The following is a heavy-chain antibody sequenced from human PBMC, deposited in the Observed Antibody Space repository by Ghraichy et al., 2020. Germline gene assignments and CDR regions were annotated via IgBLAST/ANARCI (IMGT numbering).Heavy chain of an antibody. V-gene: IGHV4-39*01. CDR2: IYYSGST. CDR3: ARQRGDTAMSYGYYYYMDV. D-gene: IGHD2-2*01. Sequence: SETLSLTCTVSGGSISSSSYYWGWIRQPPGKGLEWIGSIYYSGSTYYNPSLKSRVTISVDTSKNQFSLKLSSVTAADTAVYYCARQRGDTAMSYGYYYYMDVWGKGTTVTVSS. CDR1: GGSISSSSYY. J-gene: IGHJ6*03.